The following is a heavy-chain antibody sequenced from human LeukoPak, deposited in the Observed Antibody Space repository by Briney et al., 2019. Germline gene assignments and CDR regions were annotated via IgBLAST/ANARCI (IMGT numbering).Heavy chain of an antibody. CDR2: LFQSGNT. J-gene: IGHJ5*01. V-gene: IGHV4-39*01. D-gene: IGHD3-22*01. CDR1: DGSIITSGYY. CDR3: VSDSSGNYYTLDA. Sequence: PSETLSLTCAVSDGSIITSGYYWGWVRQAPGKGLEWIGSLFQSGNTYYNPSLKNRVTISGDTSKNQFSLKVRSVTATDTAVYYCVSDSSGNYYTLDAWGQGPLVTVSS.